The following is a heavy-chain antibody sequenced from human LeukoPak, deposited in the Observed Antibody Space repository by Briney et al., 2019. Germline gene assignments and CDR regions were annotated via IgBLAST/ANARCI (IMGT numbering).Heavy chain of an antibody. D-gene: IGHD6-19*01. CDR3: AREFPRQGYSSGALGY. Sequence: GGSLRLSCAASGFTFSSYWMHWVRQAPGKGLVWVSRISDGGSITTYADSVKGRFTISRDNSKNTLYLQMNSLRAEDTAVYYCAREFPRQGYSSGALGYWGQGTLVTVSS. CDR1: GFTFSSYW. CDR2: ISDGGSIT. J-gene: IGHJ4*02. V-gene: IGHV3-74*01.